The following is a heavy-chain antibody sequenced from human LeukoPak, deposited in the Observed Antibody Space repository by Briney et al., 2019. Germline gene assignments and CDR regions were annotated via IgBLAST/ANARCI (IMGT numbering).Heavy chain of an antibody. D-gene: IGHD7-27*01. CDR2: INSDGSST. V-gene: IGHV3-74*01. J-gene: IGHJ4*02. Sequence: GGSLRLSCAASGFTFNSYWMHWVRKPPGKGRVWVSLINSDGSSTSYADSVKGRFTISRDNAKNTLYLQMSSLRAEDTAVYYCARDRWGSIDYWGQGTLVTVSS. CDR1: GFTFNSYW. CDR3: ARDRWGSIDY.